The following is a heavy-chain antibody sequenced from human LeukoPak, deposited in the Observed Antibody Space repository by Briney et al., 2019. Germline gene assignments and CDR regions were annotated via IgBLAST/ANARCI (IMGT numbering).Heavy chain of an antibody. CDR1: GFTFSSHW. CDR3: ARDGFDAGIYFDS. V-gene: IGHV3-7*01. Sequence: GGSLRLSCAVSGFTFSSHWMSWVRQAPGKGLEWVANIEQVGSERYYVDSVKGRFTISRDNAKNLLYLQMNSLRAEDTAVHYCARDGFDAGIYFDSWGQGTLVTVSS. CDR2: IEQVGSER. D-gene: IGHD3-9*01. J-gene: IGHJ4*02.